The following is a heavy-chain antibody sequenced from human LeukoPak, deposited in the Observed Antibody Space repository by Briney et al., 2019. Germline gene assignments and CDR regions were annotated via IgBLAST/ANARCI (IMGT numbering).Heavy chain of an antibody. J-gene: IGHJ4*02. CDR2: INHSGST. CDR3: ATEKRGYSYGRERYFDY. V-gene: IGHV4-34*01. Sequence: SETLSLTCAVYGGSFSGYYWSWIRQPPGKGLEWIGEINHSGSTNYNPSLKSRVTISVDTSKNQFSLKLSSVTAADTAVYYCATEKRGYSYGRERYFDYWGQGTLVAVSS. D-gene: IGHD5-18*01. CDR1: GGSFSGYY.